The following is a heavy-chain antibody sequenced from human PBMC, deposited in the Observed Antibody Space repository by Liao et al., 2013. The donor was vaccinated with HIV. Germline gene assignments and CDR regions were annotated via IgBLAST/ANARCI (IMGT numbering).Heavy chain of an antibody. J-gene: IGHJ5*02. V-gene: IGHV4-34*01. CDR2: YDHSGRS. D-gene: IGHD1-1*01. Sequence: QVHLQQWGAGLLKPSETLSLTCAVYGGSLSGYFWSWVRQSPGKGLEWIGEYDHSGRSNYNPSLKSRVTISIDTAKNQFSLKMTSLAVADTAVFYCARGGTASSLDAWGQGTLVTVSS. CDR1: GGSLSGYF. CDR3: ARGGTASSLDA.